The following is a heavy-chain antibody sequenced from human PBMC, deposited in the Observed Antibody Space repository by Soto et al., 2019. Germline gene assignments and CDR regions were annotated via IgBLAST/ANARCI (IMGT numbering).Heavy chain of an antibody. CDR3: AKGLITIFGVGDYLDV. V-gene: IGHV3-30*18. J-gene: IGHJ6*03. D-gene: IGHD3-3*01. CDR2: ISYDGRNK. Sequence: QVQLVESGGGVVQPGRSLRLSCAASGFTFSSYGMHWVRQAPGKGLEWVAVISYDGRNKYYADSVKGRFTISRDNSKNTLYLQMNSLRAEDKAVYYCAKGLITIFGVGDYLDVRGKGTTVTVSS. CDR1: GFTFSSYG.